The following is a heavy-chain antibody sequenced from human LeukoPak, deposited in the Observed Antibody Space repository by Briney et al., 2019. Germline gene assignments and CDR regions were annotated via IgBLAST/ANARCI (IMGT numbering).Heavy chain of an antibody. J-gene: IGHJ3*02. V-gene: IGHV1-8*01. CDR3: ARGFNVAAAGWDAFDI. Sequence: ASVKVSCKASGYTFTSYDINWVRQATGQGLEWMGWMNPNSGNTGYAQKFQGRVTMTRNTSISTAYMELSSLRSEDTAVYYCARGFNVAAAGWDAFDIWGQGTMVTVSS. CDR1: GYTFTSYD. CDR2: MNPNSGNT. D-gene: IGHD6-13*01.